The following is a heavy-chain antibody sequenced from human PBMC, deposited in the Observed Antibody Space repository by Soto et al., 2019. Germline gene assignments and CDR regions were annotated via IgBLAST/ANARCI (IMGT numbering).Heavy chain of an antibody. Sequence: QVQLVESGGGVVQPGRSLRLSCAASGFTFSSYGMHWVRQAPGKGLEWVAVISYDGSNKYYADSVKGRFTISRDNSKNTLYLQMNSLRAEDTAVYYCGKAGTAMEFDYWGQGTLVTVSS. J-gene: IGHJ4*02. CDR3: GKAGTAMEFDY. V-gene: IGHV3-30*18. CDR2: ISYDGSNK. D-gene: IGHD5-18*01. CDR1: GFTFSSYG.